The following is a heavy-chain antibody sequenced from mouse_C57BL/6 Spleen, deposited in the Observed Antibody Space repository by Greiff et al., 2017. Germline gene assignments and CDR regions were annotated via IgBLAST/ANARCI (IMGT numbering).Heavy chain of an antibody. CDR1: GYSFTDYN. V-gene: IGHV1-39*01. D-gene: IGHD1-1*01. CDR2: INPNYGTT. J-gene: IGHJ4*01. CDR3: ARKNGSSSYAMDY. Sequence: EVKLQESGPELVKPGASVKISCKASGYSFTDYNMNWVKQSNGKSLEWIGVINPNYGTTSYNQKFKGKATLTVDQSSSTAYMQLNSRTSEDSAVYYCARKNGSSSYAMDYWGQGTSVTVSS.